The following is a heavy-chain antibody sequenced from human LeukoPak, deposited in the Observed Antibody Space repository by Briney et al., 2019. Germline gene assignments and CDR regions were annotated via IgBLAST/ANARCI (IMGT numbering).Heavy chain of an antibody. CDR1: GYTFTSYA. V-gene: IGHV3-30-3*01. J-gene: IGHJ4*02. D-gene: IGHD3-16*01. Sequence: GASVKVSCKASGYTFTSYAMHWVRQAPGKGLEWVAVISYDGSNKYYADSVKGRFTISRDNSKNTLYLQMNSLRAEDTAVYYCARAPLGDGDYFDYWGQGTLVTVSS. CDR3: ARAPLGDGDYFDY. CDR2: ISYDGSNK.